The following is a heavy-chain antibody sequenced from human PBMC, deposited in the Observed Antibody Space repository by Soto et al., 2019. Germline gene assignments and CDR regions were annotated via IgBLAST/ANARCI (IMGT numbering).Heavy chain of an antibody. V-gene: IGHV1-18*01. J-gene: IGHJ3*02. CDR2: ISAYNGNT. D-gene: IGHD6-13*01. Sequence: ASVKGSCKASGYTFTSYGISWVRQAPGQGLEWMGWISAYNGNTNYAQKLQGRVTMTTDTSTSTAYMELRSLRSDDTAVYYCAKSSSSWALPGVFDIWGQGTMVTVSS. CDR3: AKSSSSWALPGVFDI. CDR1: GYTFTSYG.